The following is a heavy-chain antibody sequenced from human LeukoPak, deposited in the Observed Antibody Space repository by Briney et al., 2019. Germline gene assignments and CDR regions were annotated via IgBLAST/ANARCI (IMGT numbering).Heavy chain of an antibody. CDR1: GFTFSDYW. CDR2: IKQDGSDR. J-gene: IGHJ6*03. CDR3: ARLYCGVGICYSYYMDV. D-gene: IGHD2-21*01. Sequence: GGSLRLSCAASGFTFSDYWMIWVRQTLGKGLQWVADIKQDGSDRFYVDSVRGRFTISRDNTKNSLHLQMNRLRAEDTAVYYCARLYCGVGICYSYYMDVWGKGTTVTVSS. V-gene: IGHV3-7*01.